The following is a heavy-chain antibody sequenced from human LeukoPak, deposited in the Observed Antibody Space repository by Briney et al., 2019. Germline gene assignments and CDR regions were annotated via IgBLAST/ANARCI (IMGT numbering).Heavy chain of an antibody. Sequence: PGGSLRLSCAASGFTFSSYSMNWVRQAPGKGLEWVSYISSSSSTIYYADSVKGRFTISRDNSKNTLYLQMNSLRAEDTAVYYCAKVSLGYCSSTSCPHYYYMDVWGKGTTVTISS. CDR3: AKVSLGYCSSTSCPHYYYMDV. CDR1: GFTFSSYS. D-gene: IGHD2-2*01. V-gene: IGHV3-48*01. J-gene: IGHJ6*03. CDR2: ISSSSSTI.